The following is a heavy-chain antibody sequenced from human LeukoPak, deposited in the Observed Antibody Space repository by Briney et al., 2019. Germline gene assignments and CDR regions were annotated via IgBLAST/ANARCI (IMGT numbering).Heavy chain of an antibody. CDR3: AAGYLLGAFDI. Sequence: GTSVTVSCKASGFTFTSSAVQWVRQARGQRLEWIGWIVVGSGNTNYAQKFQERVTITRDMSTSTAYMELSSLRSEDTAVYYCAAGYLLGAFDIWGQGTMVTVSS. V-gene: IGHV1-58*01. D-gene: IGHD2-21*01. CDR1: GFTFTSSA. J-gene: IGHJ3*02. CDR2: IVVGSGNT.